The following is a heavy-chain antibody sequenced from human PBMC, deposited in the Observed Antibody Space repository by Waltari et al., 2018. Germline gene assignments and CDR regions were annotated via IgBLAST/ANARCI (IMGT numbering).Heavy chain of an antibody. CDR1: GGSFSTDT. J-gene: IGHJ6*01. CDR3: AKGDSMVQWGGVYYGLDV. D-gene: IGHD3-10*01. Sequence: QVQLVQSGAEVKKPGSSVKVSCKASGGSFSTDTISWVRRAPGQGLEYKGWITPDFRRTYDAEKLQGVVSITAYEVTTSVYMELKTLKHEDTAIYFCAKGDSMVQWGGVYYGLDVWGQGTSVAVVS. CDR2: ITPDFRRT. V-gene: IGHV1-69*13.